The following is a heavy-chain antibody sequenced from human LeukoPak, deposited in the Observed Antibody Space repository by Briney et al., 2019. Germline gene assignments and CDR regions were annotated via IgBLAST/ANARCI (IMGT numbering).Heavy chain of an antibody. Sequence: SETLSLTCAVYGGSFSGYYWSWIRQPPGKGLEWIGEINHSGSTNYNPSLKSRVTISVDTSKNQFSLKLSSVTAADTAVYYCVRATGHYFDSSGLYLGNAFDIWGQGTMVTVSS. CDR1: GGSFSGYY. CDR3: VRATGHYFDSSGLYLGNAFDI. J-gene: IGHJ3*02. CDR2: INHSGST. V-gene: IGHV4-34*01. D-gene: IGHD3-22*01.